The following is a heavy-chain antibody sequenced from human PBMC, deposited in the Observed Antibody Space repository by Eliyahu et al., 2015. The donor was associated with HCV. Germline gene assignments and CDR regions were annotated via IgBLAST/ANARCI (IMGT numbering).Heavy chain of an antibody. V-gene: IGHV3-9*01. D-gene: IGHD3-10*01. J-gene: IGHJ4*02. Sequence: EVQLVESGGGLVQPGRSLRLSCAASGFTFDDYAMHWVRQAPGKGLGWVSGISWNSGSIGYADSVKGRFTISRDNAKNSLXLQMNSLRAEDTALYYCAKDSEAVGRRGDQFDYWGQGTLVTVSS. CDR1: GFTFDDYA. CDR2: ISWNSGSI. CDR3: AKDSEAVGRRGDQFDY.